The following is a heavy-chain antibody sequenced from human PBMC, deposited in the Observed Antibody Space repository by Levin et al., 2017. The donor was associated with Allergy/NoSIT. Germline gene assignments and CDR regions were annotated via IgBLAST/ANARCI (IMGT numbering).Heavy chain of an antibody. CDR1: GFTFSSYS. CDR2: IRSSGSTI. J-gene: IGHJ4*02. CDR3: VRDPDALDY. V-gene: IGHV3-48*01. Sequence: GGSLRLSCAASGFTFSSYSMNWVRQAPGKGLEWVSYIRSSGSTIYYADSVKGRFTISRDNAKNSLYLQMNSLRVEDTAVYYCVRDPDALDYWGQGTLVTVSS.